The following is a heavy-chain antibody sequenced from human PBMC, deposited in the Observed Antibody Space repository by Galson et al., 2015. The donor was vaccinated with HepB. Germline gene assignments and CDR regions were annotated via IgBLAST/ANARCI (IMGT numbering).Heavy chain of an antibody. D-gene: IGHD2-2*01. CDR2: IGANGRDT. V-gene: IGHV3-23*01. CDR1: RFTFSSYA. J-gene: IGHJ4*02. CDR3: AKGRQSLTSCLDY. Sequence: SLRLSCAASRFTFSSYAMTWVRQAPGKGLEWVSTIGANGRDTNYSESVKGRFTISRDNSKNTLYMQLNSLRAEDTATYYCAKGRQSLTSCLDYWGQGILVTVSS.